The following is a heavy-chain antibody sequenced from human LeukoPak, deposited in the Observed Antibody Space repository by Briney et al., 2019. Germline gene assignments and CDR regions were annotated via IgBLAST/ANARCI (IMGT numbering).Heavy chain of an antibody. Sequence: GGSLRLSCAASGFTFTSYTMHWVRQAPGKGLDLVAATSYDGGKSYADSVKGRFTISRDNSKNTLYLQMNSLRAEDTAVYFCARKSLWFKYYDYWGQGMLVTVSS. CDR3: ARKSLWFKYYDY. D-gene: IGHD3-10*01. J-gene: IGHJ4*02. V-gene: IGHV3-30*04. CDR1: GFTFTSYT. CDR2: TSYDGGK.